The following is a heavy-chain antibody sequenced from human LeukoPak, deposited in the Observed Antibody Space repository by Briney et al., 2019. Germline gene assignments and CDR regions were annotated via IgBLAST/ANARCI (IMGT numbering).Heavy chain of an antibody. Sequence: PGGSLRLSCEASGFTFNNYDMHWVRQAPGKGLDWVTFISYDGSKEHYADSVKGRFTISRDNSKNTLYLQMNGLRAEDTAVYFCARVRNLNSVAGTVDYWGQGTLVTVSS. CDR2: ISYDGSKE. CDR3: ARVRNLNSVAGTVDY. CDR1: GFTFNNYD. D-gene: IGHD6-19*01. J-gene: IGHJ4*02. V-gene: IGHV3-30*04.